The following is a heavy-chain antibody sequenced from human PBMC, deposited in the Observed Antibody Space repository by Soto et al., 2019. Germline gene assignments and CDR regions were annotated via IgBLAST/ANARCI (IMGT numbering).Heavy chain of an antibody. CDR2: IYYSGST. D-gene: IGHD3-22*01. V-gene: IGHV4-31*03. CDR3: ARDCYDRSGYYPGYFDY. Sequence: PSETLSLTCTVSGGSVNSGGDYWSGIRHHPGKGLEWIGYIYYSGSTYYNPSLKSRVTISVDTSKNQFSLKLSSVTAADTAVYYCARDCYDRSGYYPGYFDYWGQATLVTVSS. CDR1: GGSVNSGGDY. J-gene: IGHJ4*02.